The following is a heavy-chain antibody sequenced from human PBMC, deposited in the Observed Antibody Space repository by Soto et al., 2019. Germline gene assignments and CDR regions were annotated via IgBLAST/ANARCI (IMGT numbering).Heavy chain of an antibody. CDR3: ASGLIMSGAVLSYYGMEV. CDR2: INAGNGYI. J-gene: IGHJ6*02. CDR1: GYTLIRHT. D-gene: IGHD2-8*01. V-gene: IGHV1-3*01. Sequence: QVQLVQSGAEVKKPGASVKVSCKASGYTLIRHTLHWVRQAPGQRLEWMGWINAGNGYIKYSQRFQGRVTISRDTSANTAYMELSSLRSEDTAVYYCASGLIMSGAVLSYYGMEVWGQGTTVTVSS.